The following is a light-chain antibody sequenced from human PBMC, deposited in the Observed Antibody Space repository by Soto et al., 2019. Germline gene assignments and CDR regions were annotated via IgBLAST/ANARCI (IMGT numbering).Light chain of an antibody. Sequence: ENVLTQSPGTLSLSPGERATLSCRASQSVSSSYLAWYQLKSGQAPRLLIYGASRRATGIPDRFSGTGSGTDFTLTISRLEHEAFAVYYCQQYGNSRAFGQGTKVEIK. CDR2: GAS. CDR1: QSVSSSY. J-gene: IGKJ1*01. V-gene: IGKV3-20*01. CDR3: QQYGNSRA.